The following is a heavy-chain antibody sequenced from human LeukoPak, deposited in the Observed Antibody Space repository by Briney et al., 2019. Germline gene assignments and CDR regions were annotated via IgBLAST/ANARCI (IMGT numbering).Heavy chain of an antibody. V-gene: IGHV5-51*01. Sequence: GESLQISCKGSGYSFTNYWIGWVRQMPGKGLEWMGIIYPGDSDTRYSPSLQGRVTISADKSITTAYLQWSSLKASDTAIYYCARQRTATSPFDYWGQGTLVIVSS. CDR3: ARQRTATSPFDY. D-gene: IGHD1/OR15-1a*01. J-gene: IGHJ4*02. CDR1: GYSFTNYW. CDR2: IYPGDSDT.